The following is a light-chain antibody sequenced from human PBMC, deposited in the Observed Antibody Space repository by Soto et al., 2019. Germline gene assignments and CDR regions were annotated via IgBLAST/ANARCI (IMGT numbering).Light chain of an antibody. CDR3: QQYYRRLYT. J-gene: IGKJ2*01. V-gene: IGKV4-1*01. Sequence: DIVMTQSPDSLAVSLGERATINCKSSQTVLYSSNNKNYLAWYQHKSGQPPKLLIYWASTRESGVPDRFSGSGSGTDFTLPISSLLAEDVAVYYCQQYYRRLYTCGQGPNLELK. CDR2: WAS. CDR1: QTVLYSSNNKNY.